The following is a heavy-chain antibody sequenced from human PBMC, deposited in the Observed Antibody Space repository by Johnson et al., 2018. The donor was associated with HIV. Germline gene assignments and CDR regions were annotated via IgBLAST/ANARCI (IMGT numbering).Heavy chain of an antibody. Sequence: QVQLVESGGVVVQPGRSLRLSCAASGFTFSSYAMHWVRQAPGKGLEWVAVISYDGSNKYYADSVKGRFTISRDNSKNTLYLQMKSLIAEDTTVYYCARGLWLTPDVFDVWGQGTMVTVSS. CDR3: ARGLWLTPDVFDV. J-gene: IGHJ3*01. D-gene: IGHD6-19*01. CDR2: ISYDGSNK. V-gene: IGHV3-30-3*01. CDR1: GFTFSSYA.